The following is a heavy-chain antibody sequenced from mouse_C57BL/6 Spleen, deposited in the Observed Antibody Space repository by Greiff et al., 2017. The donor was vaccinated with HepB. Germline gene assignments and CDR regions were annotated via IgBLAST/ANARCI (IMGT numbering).Heavy chain of an antibody. Sequence: QVQLQQSGAELVRPGTSVKVSCKASGYAFTNYLIEWVKQRPGQGLEWIGVINPGSGGTNYNEKFKGKATLTADKSSSTAYMQLSSLTSEDSAVYFCAREGTPSDEDYWGQGTTLTVSS. CDR1: GYAFTNYL. CDR2: INPGSGGT. CDR3: AREGTPSDEDY. J-gene: IGHJ2*01. V-gene: IGHV1-54*01. D-gene: IGHD2-10*02.